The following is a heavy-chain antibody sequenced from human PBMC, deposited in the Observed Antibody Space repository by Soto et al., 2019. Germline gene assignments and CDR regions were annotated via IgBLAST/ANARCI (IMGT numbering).Heavy chain of an antibody. J-gene: IGHJ4*02. V-gene: IGHV3-11*01. CDR2: ISSSGSTI. D-gene: IGHD6-6*01. CDR3: ATHDYSSSSFDY. CDR1: GFTFSDYY. Sequence: PGGSLRLSCAASGFTFSDYYMSWIRQAPGKGLEWVSYISSSGSTIYYADSVKGRFTISRDNAKNSLYLQMNSLRAEDTAVYYCATHDYSSSSFDYWGQGTLVTVSS.